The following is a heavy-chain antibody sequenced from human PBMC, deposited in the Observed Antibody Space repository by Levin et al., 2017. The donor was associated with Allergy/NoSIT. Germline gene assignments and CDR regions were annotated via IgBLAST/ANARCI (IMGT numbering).Heavy chain of an antibody. J-gene: IGHJ6*02. CDR3: ARGKGDGGGLYGMDV. CDR1: GFTFSDCA. V-gene: IGHV3-11*01. Sequence: GGSLRLSCAASGFTFSDCAMIWIRQAPGKGLEWISYVSSGGSNAHNADSVKGRFTVSRDNSKNSFFLQMNSLRADDTAVYYCARGKGDGGGLYGMDVWGQGTTVTVSS. CDR2: VSSGGSNA. D-gene: IGHD2-15*01.